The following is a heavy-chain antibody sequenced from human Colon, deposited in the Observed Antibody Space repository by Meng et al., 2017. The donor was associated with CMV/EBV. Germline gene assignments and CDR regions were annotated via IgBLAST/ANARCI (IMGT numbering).Heavy chain of an antibody. J-gene: IGHJ4*02. V-gene: IGHV3-7*01. CDR1: GFSFSSYW. D-gene: IGHD3-3*01. CDR2: IKQNGRET. Sequence: GESLKISCAASGFSFSSYWMSWVRQAPGKGLEWVANIKQNGRETSYVDSVKGRFTIARDDAKNLLYLQMDSLRPEDTAVYYCARDPFQAHLLDDFLDSWGQGTLVTVSS. CDR3: ARDPFQAHLLDDFLDS.